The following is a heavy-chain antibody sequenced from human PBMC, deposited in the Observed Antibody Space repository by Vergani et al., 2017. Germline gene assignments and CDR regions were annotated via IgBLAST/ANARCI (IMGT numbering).Heavy chain of an antibody. CDR3: ARPIRSYLLFDY. CDR1: GFTFSSYA. D-gene: IGHD1-26*01. Sequence: QVQLVESGGGVVQPGRSLRLSCAASGFTFSSYAMHWVRQAPGKGLEWVAVISYDGSNKYYADSVKGRFTISRDNSKNTLYLQMNSLGAEYTAVYYCARPIRSYLLFDYWGQGTLVTVSS. J-gene: IGHJ4*02. V-gene: IGHV3-30-3*01. CDR2: ISYDGSNK.